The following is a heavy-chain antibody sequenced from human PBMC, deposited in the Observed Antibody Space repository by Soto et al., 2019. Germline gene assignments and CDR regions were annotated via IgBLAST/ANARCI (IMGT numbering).Heavy chain of an antibody. CDR1: GYTFTSYD. V-gene: IGHV1-8*01. Sequence: ASVKVSCKASGYTFTSYDINWVRQATGQGLEWMGWMNPNSGNTGYAQKFQGRVTMTRNTSISTAYMELSSLRSEDTAVYYCARGRGLDYGDYGGYYYFMAVRAKGTTVTVSS. J-gene: IGHJ6*03. CDR2: MNPNSGNT. CDR3: ARGRGLDYGDYGGYYYFMAV. D-gene: IGHD4-17*01.